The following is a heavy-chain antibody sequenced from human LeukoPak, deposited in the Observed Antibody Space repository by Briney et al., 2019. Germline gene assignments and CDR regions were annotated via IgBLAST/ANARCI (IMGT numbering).Heavy chain of an antibody. Sequence: SETLSLTCAVYGGSFSGYYWSWIRQPPGKGLEWIGEINHSGSTNYNPSLKSRVTISVDTSKNQFSLKLSSVTAADTAVYYCARRRGVLYYYYYYMDVWGKGTTVTVSS. J-gene: IGHJ6*03. CDR1: GGSFSGYY. CDR2: INHSGST. D-gene: IGHD4/OR15-4a*01. CDR3: ARRRGVLYYYYYYMDV. V-gene: IGHV4-34*01.